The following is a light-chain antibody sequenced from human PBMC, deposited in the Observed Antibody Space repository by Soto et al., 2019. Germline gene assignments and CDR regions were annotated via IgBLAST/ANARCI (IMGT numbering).Light chain of an antibody. CDR3: QQYNSYSRT. CDR2: KAS. Sequence: DIQMTQSPSTLSASVGDRVTITCRASQSISSWLAWYQQKPGKAPKLLIYKASSLESGVPSRFSGRGSGTEFTLTISSLQPDNFATYYCQQYNSYSRTVGQGTKVDSK. V-gene: IGKV1-5*03. J-gene: IGKJ1*01. CDR1: QSISSW.